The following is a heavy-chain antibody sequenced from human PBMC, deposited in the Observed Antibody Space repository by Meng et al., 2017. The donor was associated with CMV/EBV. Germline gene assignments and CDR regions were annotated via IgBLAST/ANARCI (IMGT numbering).Heavy chain of an antibody. CDR1: GFPFSSYD. Sequence: GGSLRLSCAASGFPFSSYDMHWVRQVTGKGLEWVSGIDSAGDTSYVGSVEGRFTISRDDAKNSLYLQMNNLQAGDTAVYYCARVPYCSNGVCFSGPYGLDVWSQGTTVTVSS. V-gene: IGHV3-13*01. D-gene: IGHD2-8*01. CDR2: IDSAGDT. CDR3: ARVPYCSNGVCFSGPYGLDV. J-gene: IGHJ6*02.